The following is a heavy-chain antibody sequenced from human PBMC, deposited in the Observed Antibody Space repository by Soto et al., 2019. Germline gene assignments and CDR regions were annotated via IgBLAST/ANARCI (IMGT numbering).Heavy chain of an antibody. CDR1: GYTFSSYG. CDR2: ISAYNGNT. D-gene: IGHD3-10*01. Sequence: QVQLVQSGAEVKKPGASVKVSCKASGYTFSSYGISWVRQAPGQGLEWMGWISAYNGNTNYVQKLQGRVTMTTDTSTSTAYMDLRSLRSDDTAIYYCARDKGDGSGSYYGYWGQGTLVTVSS. J-gene: IGHJ4*02. V-gene: IGHV1-18*01. CDR3: ARDKGDGSGSYYGY.